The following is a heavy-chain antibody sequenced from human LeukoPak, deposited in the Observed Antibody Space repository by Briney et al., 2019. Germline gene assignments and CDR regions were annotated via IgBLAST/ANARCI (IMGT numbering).Heavy chain of an antibody. CDR1: GGSISSSSYY. CDR2: VYYSGST. D-gene: IGHD3-16*01. CDR3: ASGGADYMDV. Sequence: PSETLSLTCTVSGGSISSSSYYWDWIRQPPGKGLEWIGSVYYSGSTYYNPSLKSRVTISVDTSKNQFSLKLSSVTAADTAVYYCASGGADYMDVWGKGTTVTVSS. V-gene: IGHV4-39*01. J-gene: IGHJ6*03.